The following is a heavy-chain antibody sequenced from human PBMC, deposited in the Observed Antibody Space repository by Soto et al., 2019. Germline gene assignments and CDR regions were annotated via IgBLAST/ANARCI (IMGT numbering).Heavy chain of an antibody. D-gene: IGHD4-17*01. J-gene: IGHJ3*02. CDR1: GGSISSGGYC. Sequence: QLQLQESGSGLVKPSQTLSLTCTVSGGSISSGGYCWGWIRQPPGKGLEWIGYIYHTGSSYYSPSLKNRVTISVDKSKDHFSLELTSVTAADTAVYFCAKEGDYSTYDIWGQGTMVIVSA. CDR3: AKEGDYSTYDI. V-gene: IGHV4-30-2*01. CDR2: IYHTGSS.